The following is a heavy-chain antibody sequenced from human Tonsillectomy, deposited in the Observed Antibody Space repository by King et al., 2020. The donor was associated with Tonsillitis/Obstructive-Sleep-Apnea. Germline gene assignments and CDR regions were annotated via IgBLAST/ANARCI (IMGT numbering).Heavy chain of an antibody. CDR1: GFTFSNAW. CDR2: IKSKTDGGTT. V-gene: IGHV3-15*01. Sequence: VQLVESGGGLVKPGGSLRLSCAASGFTFSNAWMSWVRQAPGKGLEWVGRIKSKTDGGTTDYAAPVKGRFTISRDDSKNTLYLQKNSLKTEDTAVYYCHTERSLRYCSGGSCYGGRLDAFDIWGQGTMVTVSS. D-gene: IGHD2-15*01. CDR3: HTERSLRYCSGGSCYGGRLDAFDI. J-gene: IGHJ3*02.